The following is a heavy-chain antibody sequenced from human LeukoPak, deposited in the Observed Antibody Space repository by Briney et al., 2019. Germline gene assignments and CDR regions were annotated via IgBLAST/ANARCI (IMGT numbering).Heavy chain of an antibody. CDR2: INPSSGDT. D-gene: IGHD5/OR15-5a*01. CDR1: GYTFTGYY. V-gene: IGHV1-2*02. J-gene: IGHJ3*02. CDR3: EMDFVSTDAFDI. Sequence: SSVKVSCKASGYTFTGYYLHWVRQAPGQGLDWMGWINPSSGDTNYAQTFQSRVTMTRDTSIITAYMDLSTPTSDDAAVYYCEMDFVSTDAFDIWGQGIMVTVSS.